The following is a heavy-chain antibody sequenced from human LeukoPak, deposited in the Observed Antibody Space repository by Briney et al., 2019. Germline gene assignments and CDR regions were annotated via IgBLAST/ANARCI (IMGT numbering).Heavy chain of an antibody. CDR1: GYTFTSYY. V-gene: IGHV1-46*01. Sequence: ASVKVSCKASGYTFTSYYMHWVRQAPGQGLEWMGIINPSGGSTSYAQKFQGRVTMTRDTSTSTVYMELSSLRSEDTAVYYCARDYSGYVFMPGGLDYWGQGTLVTVSS. CDR3: ARDYSGYVFMPGGLDY. CDR2: INPSGGST. D-gene: IGHD5-12*01. J-gene: IGHJ4*02.